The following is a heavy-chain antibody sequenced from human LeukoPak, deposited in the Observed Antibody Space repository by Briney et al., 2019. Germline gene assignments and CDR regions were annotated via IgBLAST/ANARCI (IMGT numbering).Heavy chain of an antibody. V-gene: IGHV1-2*02. CDR2: INPNSGGT. CDR1: GYTFTGYY. D-gene: IGHD2-2*01. Sequence: ASVKVSCKASGYTFTGYYMHRVRQAPRQGLEWMGWINPNSGGTNYAQTFQGRVTMTRDTSISTAYMGLSRLRSDDTAVYYCARDQLSRWPEYGMDVWGQGTTVTVSS. J-gene: IGHJ6*02. CDR3: ARDQLSRWPEYGMDV.